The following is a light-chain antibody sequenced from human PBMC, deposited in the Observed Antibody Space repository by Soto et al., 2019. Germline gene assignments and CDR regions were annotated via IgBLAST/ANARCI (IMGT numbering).Light chain of an antibody. V-gene: IGKV3-20*01. J-gene: IGKJ4*01. CDR2: VAS. CDR3: QQYGSAPPELT. Sequence: EIVLTQSPGTLSLSPGEIATLSCRASQSVSSSYLAWYQQKPGQAPRLLTYVASSRATGIPDRFSGSGSGTDFTLTISRLEPADSAVDYCQQYGSAPPELTFGGGTKVELK. CDR1: QSVSSSY.